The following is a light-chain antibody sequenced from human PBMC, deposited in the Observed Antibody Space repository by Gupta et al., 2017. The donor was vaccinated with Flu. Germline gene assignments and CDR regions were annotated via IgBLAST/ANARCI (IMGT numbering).Light chain of an antibody. J-gene: IGKJ1*01. CDR3: QQEGSSPWT. CDR2: GAA. CDR1: QSVRRSY. Sequence: DIVFTHSPCPLSLSPRERATLSCRASQSVRRSYLAWYQQKPGQAPRLLIYGAASRATGVPDRFSGSGAGTDFTLTISRREPEDFAVYYCQQEGSSPWTFGQGTKVEIK. V-gene: IGKV3-20*01.